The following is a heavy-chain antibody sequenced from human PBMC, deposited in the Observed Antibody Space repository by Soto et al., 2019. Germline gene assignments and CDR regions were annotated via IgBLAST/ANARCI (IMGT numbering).Heavy chain of an antibody. CDR1: GGTFSSYT. V-gene: IGHV1-69*02. Sequence: ASGKVSCKASGGTFSSYTISWVRQAPGQGLEWMGRIIPILGIANYAQKFQGRVTITADKSTSTAYMELSSLRSEDTAVYYCAAAGSYEVPFDYWGQGTLVTVSS. CDR2: IIPILGIA. CDR3: AAAGSYEVPFDY. J-gene: IGHJ4*02. D-gene: IGHD1-26*01.